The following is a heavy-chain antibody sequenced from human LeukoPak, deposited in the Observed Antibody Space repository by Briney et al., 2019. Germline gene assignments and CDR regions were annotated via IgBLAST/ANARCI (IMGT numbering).Heavy chain of an antibody. V-gene: IGHV3-30-3*01. Sequence: PGRSLRLSCAASGFTFSSHAMHWVRQAPGKGLEWVAVISYDGSNKYYADSVKGRSTISRDNSKNTLYLQMNSLRAEDTAVYYCARDQSLFPDAFDIWGQGTMVTVSS. CDR3: ARDQSLFPDAFDI. CDR2: ISYDGSNK. D-gene: IGHD2-21*01. J-gene: IGHJ3*02. CDR1: GFTFSSHA.